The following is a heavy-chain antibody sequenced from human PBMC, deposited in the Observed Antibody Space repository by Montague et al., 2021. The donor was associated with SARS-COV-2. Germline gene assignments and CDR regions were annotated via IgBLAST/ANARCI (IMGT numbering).Heavy chain of an antibody. D-gene: IGHD6-13*01. CDR3: VATYNGNWYYFDY. Sequence: SETLSLTCSVSGGSFSSGDSYWGWLRPAPGQGLEWIGDLHYAGSAYYTLSLRGRVTISADTSKNQLSLKLNTVTAADTAVYYSVATYNGNWYYFDYWGQGTLVTVSS. CDR2: LHYAGSA. V-gene: IGHV4-39*01. J-gene: IGHJ4*02. CDR1: GGSFSSGDSY.